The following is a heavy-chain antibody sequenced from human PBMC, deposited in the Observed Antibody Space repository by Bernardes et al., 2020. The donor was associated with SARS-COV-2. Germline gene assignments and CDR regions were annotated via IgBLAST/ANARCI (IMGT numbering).Heavy chain of an antibody. Sequence: SETLSLTCTVSGGSINSADSSWSWLRQPPGQGLEWIGYIYHSGGTYYNPSLETRVTISILKSKRQFSLKMRSVTAADTAVYYCARGAAAFDIWGQGTVVTVSS. CDR1: GGSINSADSS. J-gene: IGHJ3*02. V-gene: IGHV4-30-2*01. D-gene: IGHD2-15*01. CDR2: IYHSGGT. CDR3: ARGAAAFDI.